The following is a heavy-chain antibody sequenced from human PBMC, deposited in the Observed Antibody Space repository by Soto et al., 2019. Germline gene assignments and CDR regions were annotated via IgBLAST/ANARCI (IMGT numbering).Heavy chain of an antibody. CDR3: ARSLSLNYFNY. V-gene: IGHV4-31*03. CDR1: GGSISSGGYY. Sequence: SETLSLTCTGSGGSISSGGYYRSWIRQHPGKGLEWIGYIYHSGSAYYNPSLKSRFTISVDTSKNQFSLQLNSVTAADTAVYYCARSLSLNYFNYWGQGTLVTVSS. J-gene: IGHJ4*02. CDR2: IYHSGSA.